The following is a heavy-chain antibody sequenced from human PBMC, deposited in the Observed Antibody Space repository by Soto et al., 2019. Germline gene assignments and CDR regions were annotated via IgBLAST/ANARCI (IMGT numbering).Heavy chain of an antibody. Sequence: KRRGESLKISCKGSGYSFTSYWIGWVRQMPGKGLEWMGIIYPGDSDTRYSPSFQGQVTISADKSISTAYLQWSSLKASDTAMYYCARHGSIAAADTPFIDGMDVWGQGTTVTVSS. V-gene: IGHV5-51*01. J-gene: IGHJ6*02. CDR3: ARHGSIAAADTPFIDGMDV. CDR2: IYPGDSDT. CDR1: GYSFTSYW. D-gene: IGHD6-13*01.